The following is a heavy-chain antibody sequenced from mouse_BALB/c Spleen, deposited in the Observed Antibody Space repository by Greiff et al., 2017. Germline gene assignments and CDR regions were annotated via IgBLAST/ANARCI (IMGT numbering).Heavy chain of an antibody. CDR1: GFTFSSYT. CDR3: AATGTVWYFDV. D-gene: IGHD4-1*01. J-gene: IGHJ1*01. CDR2: ISNGGGST. Sequence: DVMLVESGGGLVQPGGSLKLSCAASGFTFSSYTMSWVRQTPEKRLEWVAYISNGGGSTYYPDTVKGRFTISRDNAKNTLYLQMSSLKSEDTAMYYCAATGTVWYFDVWGAGTTVTVSS. V-gene: IGHV5-12-2*01.